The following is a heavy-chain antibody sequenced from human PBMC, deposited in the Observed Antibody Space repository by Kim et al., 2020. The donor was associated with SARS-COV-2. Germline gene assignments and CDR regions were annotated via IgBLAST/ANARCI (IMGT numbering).Heavy chain of an antibody. CDR1: GFTFSSYS. CDR3: ARDALRYNWNYLPNYYYGMDV. D-gene: IGHD1-7*01. Sequence: GGSLRLSCAASGFTFSSYSMNWVRQAPGKGLEWVSSISSSSSYIYYADSVKGRFTISRDNAKNSLYLQMNSLRAEDTAVYYCARDALRYNWNYLPNYYYGMDVWGQGTTVTVSS. J-gene: IGHJ6*02. CDR2: ISSSSSYI. V-gene: IGHV3-21*01.